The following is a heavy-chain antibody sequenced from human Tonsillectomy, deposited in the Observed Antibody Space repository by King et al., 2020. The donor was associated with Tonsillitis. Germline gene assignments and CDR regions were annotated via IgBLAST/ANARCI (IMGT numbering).Heavy chain of an antibody. V-gene: IGHV3-30*18. CDR1: GFIFSNYG. J-gene: IGHJ4*02. Sequence: VQLVESGGGVDQPGRSLRLSCAASGFIFSNYGMHWVRQAPGKGLEWVAVVSSDGGTEYYADSVKGRFTISRDNSKNTLYLQMGSLRPEDTAVYYCAKDRPYTGSYWGQGTLLTVSS. CDR3: AKDRPYTGSY. CDR2: VSSDGGTE. D-gene: IGHD1-26*01.